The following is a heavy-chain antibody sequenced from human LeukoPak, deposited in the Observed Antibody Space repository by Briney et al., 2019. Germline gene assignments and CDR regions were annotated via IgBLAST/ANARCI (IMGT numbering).Heavy chain of an antibody. CDR1: GFTFSSYT. Sequence: PGGSLRLSCAASGFTFSSYTMNWVRQAPGKGLEWIGEINRSGSTSYKPSLKSRVAISVDTYKNQFSLKLGAVTAADTAVYYCARGAGGFSNYNWFDPWGQGTLGTVSA. CDR3: ARGAGGFSNYNWFDP. D-gene: IGHD4-11*01. CDR2: INRSGST. J-gene: IGHJ5*02. V-gene: IGHV4-34*01.